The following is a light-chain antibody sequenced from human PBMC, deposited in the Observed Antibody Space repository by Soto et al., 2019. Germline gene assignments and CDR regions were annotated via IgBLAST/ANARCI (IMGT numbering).Light chain of an antibody. Sequence: DIQLTQSPSFLSASVGDRVTITCRASQGIRSYLAWYQQSPGRAPKLLIYAASTLQTGVPSRFSGSGSGTEFTLTISSLQPEDFGSYYCQQLKSYPLTFGGGTKVEIK. V-gene: IGKV1-9*01. CDR3: QQLKSYPLT. CDR2: AAS. J-gene: IGKJ4*01. CDR1: QGIRSY.